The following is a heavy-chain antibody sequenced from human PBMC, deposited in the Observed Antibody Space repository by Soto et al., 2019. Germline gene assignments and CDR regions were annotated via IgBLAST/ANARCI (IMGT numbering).Heavy chain of an antibody. V-gene: IGHV3-23*03. J-gene: IGHJ4*02. Sequence: EVQLLESGGGLVQPGGSLTLSCAASGFSFSVYTMSWVRQAPGKVLDCISVILSDYNTYYTDSVRGRFTISRDNSKNTLYLEMNSLRAEDTAVYYCARRINGYFDYWGQGAMVTVYS. CDR3: ARRINGYFDY. CDR1: GFSFSVYT. CDR2: ILSDYNT. D-gene: IGHD2-8*01.